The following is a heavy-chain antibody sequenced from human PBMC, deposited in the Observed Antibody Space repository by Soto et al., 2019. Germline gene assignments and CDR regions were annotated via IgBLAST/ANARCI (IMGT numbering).Heavy chain of an antibody. Sequence: QVQLVQSGAEVKKPGSSVKVSCKASGGTFSSYTISWVRQAPGQGLEWMGRIIPILGIANYAQKFQGRVTITADKAPSTAYMELSRLRSEDTAVYYCASGPAATYSMDVWGKGTTVTVSS. V-gene: IGHV1-69*02. CDR3: ASGPAATYSMDV. CDR2: IIPILGIA. J-gene: IGHJ6*03. CDR1: GGTFSSYT.